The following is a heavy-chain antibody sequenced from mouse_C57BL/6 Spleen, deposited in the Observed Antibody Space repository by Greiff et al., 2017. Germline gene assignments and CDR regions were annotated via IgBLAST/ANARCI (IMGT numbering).Heavy chain of an antibody. Sequence: QVQLQQPGAELVKPGASVKMSCKASGYTFTSYWITWVKQRPGQGLEWIGDIYPGSGSTNYNEKFKSKATLTVDTSSSTAYMPLSSLTSEDSAVYYCARGYYDCSLAYWGQGTLVTVSA. D-gene: IGHD2-4*01. V-gene: IGHV1-55*01. CDR1: GYTFTSYW. J-gene: IGHJ3*01. CDR2: IYPGSGST. CDR3: ARGYYDCSLAY.